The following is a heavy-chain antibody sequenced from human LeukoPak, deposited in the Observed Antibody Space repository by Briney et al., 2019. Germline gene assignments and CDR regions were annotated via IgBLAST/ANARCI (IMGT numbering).Heavy chain of an antibody. D-gene: IGHD3-3*01. CDR2: TYYRSKWYN. Sequence: SQTLSLTCAISGDSVSSNSAAWSWIRQSPSRGLEWLGRTYYRSKWYNDYAVSVKSRITINPDTSKNQFSLKLSSVTAADTAVYYCARRLLRVFGVVTRSHGGAFDIWGQGTMVTVSS. V-gene: IGHV6-1*01. CDR1: GDSVSSNSAA. CDR3: ARRLLRVFGVVTRSHGGAFDI. J-gene: IGHJ3*02.